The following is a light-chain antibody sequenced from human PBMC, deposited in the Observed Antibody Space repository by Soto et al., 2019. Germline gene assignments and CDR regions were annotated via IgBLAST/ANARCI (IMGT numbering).Light chain of an antibody. CDR1: QSISIY. J-gene: IGKJ5*01. CDR2: SAS. CDR3: QQSYDSPVT. V-gene: IGKV1-39*01. Sequence: DIQMTQSPSSLSASVGDRVTITCRASQSISIYLNWYQQKPGKAPKFLIYSASSLQSGVPSRFSGSGSGTDFTLTVDSLQPEDFATYYCQQSYDSPVTFGQGTRLEI.